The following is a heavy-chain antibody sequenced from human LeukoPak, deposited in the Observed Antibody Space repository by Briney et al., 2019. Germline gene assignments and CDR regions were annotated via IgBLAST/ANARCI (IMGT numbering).Heavy chain of an antibody. D-gene: IGHD5-18*01. Sequence: PGGSLRLSCAASGFTFDGHAMHWVRQAPGKGLEWVSVISGDGDGTYYADSVKGRFTVSRDNSKNSLYLQSNSLRSEDTALYYCAKDARLIHLWSIVYYYYYMDVWGKGTAVTVS. CDR3: AKDARLIHLWSIVYYYYYMDV. CDR1: GFTFDGHA. J-gene: IGHJ6*03. V-gene: IGHV3-43*02. CDR2: ISGDGDGT.